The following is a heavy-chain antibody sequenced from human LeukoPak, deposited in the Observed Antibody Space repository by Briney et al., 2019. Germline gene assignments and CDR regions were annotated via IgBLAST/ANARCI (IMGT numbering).Heavy chain of an antibody. CDR1: GGSISSYY. Sequence: PSETLSLTCTVSGGSISSYYWSWFRQPPGKGLEWIGYIYYSGSTNYNPSLKSRVTISVDTSKNQFSLKLSSVTAADTAVYYCARLKGVLGAFDIWGQGTMVTVSS. J-gene: IGHJ3*02. CDR3: ARLKGVLGAFDI. D-gene: IGHD2-8*01. CDR2: IYYSGST. V-gene: IGHV4-59*08.